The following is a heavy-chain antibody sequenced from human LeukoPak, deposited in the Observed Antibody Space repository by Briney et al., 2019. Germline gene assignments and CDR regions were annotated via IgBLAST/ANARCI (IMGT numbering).Heavy chain of an antibody. CDR2: IWYDGSNK. J-gene: IGHJ4*02. D-gene: IGHD2-15*01. CDR3: AGGSGDRYCSGGSCYSPFDY. V-gene: IGHV3-33*01. CDR1: GFTFSSYG. Sequence: GGSLRLSCAASGFTFSSYGMHWVRQAPGKGLEWVAVIWYDGSNKYYADSVKGRFTISRDNSKNTLYLQMNSLRAEDTAVYYCAGGSGDRYCSGGSCYSPFDYWGQGTLVTVSS.